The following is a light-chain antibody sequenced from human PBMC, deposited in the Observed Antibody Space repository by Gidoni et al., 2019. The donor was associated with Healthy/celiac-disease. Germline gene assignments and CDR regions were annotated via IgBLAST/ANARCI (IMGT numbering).Light chain of an antibody. CDR3: QQYGSSIT. V-gene: IGKV3-20*01. Sequence: EIVLTQSPGTLSLSPGERATLSCRASQSVSSSYLAWYLQKPGQAPRLLIYGASSRATGIPDRFSCSGSGTDFTLTISRLEPEDFAVYYCQQYGSSITFGQGTRLEIK. J-gene: IGKJ5*01. CDR2: GAS. CDR1: QSVSSSY.